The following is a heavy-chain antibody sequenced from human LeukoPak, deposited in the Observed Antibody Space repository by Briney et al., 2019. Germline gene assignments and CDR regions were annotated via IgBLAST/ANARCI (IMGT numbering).Heavy chain of an antibody. J-gene: IGHJ4*02. Sequence: GGSLRLSCAASGFTFSNYYMSWVRQAPGKGLEWVSSISSSSSYIYYADSVKGRFTISRDNAKNSLYLQMNSLRAEDTAVYYCARTYAYDATGDRGHWGQGTLVTVSS. CDR2: ISSSSSYI. D-gene: IGHD3-16*01. V-gene: IGHV3-21*01. CDR3: ARTYAYDATGDRGH. CDR1: GFTFSNYY.